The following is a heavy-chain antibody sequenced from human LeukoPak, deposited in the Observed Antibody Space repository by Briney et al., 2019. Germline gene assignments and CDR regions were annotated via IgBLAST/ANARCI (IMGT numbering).Heavy chain of an antibody. CDR1: GFTFRNYA. CDR2: ISDSGGNT. CDR3: AKDLGALTYGEGF. J-gene: IGHJ4*02. V-gene: IGHV3-23*01. D-gene: IGHD3-16*01. Sequence: PGGSLRLSCAASGFTFRNYAMSWVRQAPGKGLEWVSTISDSGGNTYYADSVRGRFTISRDNSKNTLSPQMNSLRVEDTALYYCAKDLGALTYGEGFWGQGTLVTVSS.